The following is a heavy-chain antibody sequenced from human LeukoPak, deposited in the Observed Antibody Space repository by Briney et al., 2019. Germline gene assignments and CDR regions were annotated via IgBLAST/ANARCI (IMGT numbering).Heavy chain of an antibody. CDR3: ASGGLVSRYLDH. D-gene: IGHD3-9*01. Sequence: SGTLSLTCAVSGGSISGSTWWSWVRLPPGKGLEWIGEIFHSGSTNFNPSLKSRLTMSVDESKHEFSLKLTSVTAADTAVYYCASGGLVSRYLDHWGQGTLVTVSS. CDR1: GGSISGSTW. CDR2: IFHSGST. J-gene: IGHJ4*02. V-gene: IGHV4-4*02.